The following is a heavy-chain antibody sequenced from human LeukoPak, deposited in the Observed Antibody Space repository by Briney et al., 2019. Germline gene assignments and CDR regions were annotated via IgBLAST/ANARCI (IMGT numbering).Heavy chain of an antibody. CDR2: INHSGST. CDR3: ARGLIGSGSYYPFDY. V-gene: IGHV4-34*01. D-gene: IGHD3-10*01. Sequence: SETLSLTCAVYGGSFSGYYWSWIRQPPGKGLEWIGEINHSGSTNYNPSLKSRVTISVDTSKNQFSLKLSSVTAADTAVYYCARGLIGSGSYYPFDYWGQGTLVTVSS. J-gene: IGHJ4*02. CDR1: GGSFSGYY.